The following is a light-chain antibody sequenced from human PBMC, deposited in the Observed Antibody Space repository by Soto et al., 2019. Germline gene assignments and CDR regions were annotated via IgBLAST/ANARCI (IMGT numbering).Light chain of an antibody. J-gene: IGKJ1*01. V-gene: IGKV1-6*02. CDR3: LQDYNYPWT. CDR2: TAS. CDR1: QGIRNG. Sequence: AIQMTQSPSSLSASVGDRVTITCRASQGIRNGLGWYQQKPGKAPELLIYTASSLQDGAPSRFSGSGSGTDFTLTISSLQPEDFATYYCLQDYNYPWTFGQGTKVEVK.